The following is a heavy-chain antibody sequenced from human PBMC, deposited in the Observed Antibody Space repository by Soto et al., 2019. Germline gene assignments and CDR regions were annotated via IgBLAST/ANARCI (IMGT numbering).Heavy chain of an antibody. CDR3: ARRILRDFGWLSPHPLYYYYGLEV. Sequence: PGGSLRLSCAASGFTFSSYGMHWVRQAPGKGLEWVAVISYDGSNKYYADSVKGRFTISRDNSKNTLYLQMNSLRAEDTAVYYCARRILRDFGWLSPHPLYYYYGLEVWGQGTTVTVSS. CDR1: GFTFSSYG. CDR2: ISYDGSNK. V-gene: IGHV3-30*03. D-gene: IGHD3-9*01. J-gene: IGHJ6*02.